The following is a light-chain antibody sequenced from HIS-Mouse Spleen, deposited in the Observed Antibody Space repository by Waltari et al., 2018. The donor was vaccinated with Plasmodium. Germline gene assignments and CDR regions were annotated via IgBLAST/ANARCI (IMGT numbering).Light chain of an antibody. CDR2: KAS. CDR3: QQYNSYSLLT. Sequence: DIQMTQSPSTLSASVGDRVTITCRARQSISSWLAWYQQKPGKAPKLLIYKASSLESGVPSRFSGSGSGTEFTLTIRSLQPDDFATYYCQQYNSYSLLTFGGGTKVEIK. CDR1: QSISSW. J-gene: IGKJ4*01. V-gene: IGKV1-5*03.